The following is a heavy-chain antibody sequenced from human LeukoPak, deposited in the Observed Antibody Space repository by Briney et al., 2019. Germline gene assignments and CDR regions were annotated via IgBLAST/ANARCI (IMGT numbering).Heavy chain of an antibody. V-gene: IGHV3-30*04. D-gene: IGHD1-20*01. J-gene: IGHJ3*02. CDR1: GFTFSSYA. CDR3: ARGYNWNGADAFDI. Sequence: GGSLRLSCAASGFTFSSYAMHWVRQAPGKGPEWVAVISYDGSNKYYADSVKGRFTISRDNSKNTLYLQMNSLRAEDTAVYYCARGYNWNGADAFDIWGQGTMVTVSS. CDR2: ISYDGSNK.